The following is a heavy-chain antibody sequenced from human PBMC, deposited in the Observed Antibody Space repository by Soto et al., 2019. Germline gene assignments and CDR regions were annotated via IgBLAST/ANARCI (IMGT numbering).Heavy chain of an antibody. CDR2: ISSNGGST. Sequence: EVQLVESGGGLVQPGGSLRLSCAASGFTLSSYAMHWVRQAPGKGLEYVSAISSNGGSTYYANSVKGRFTISRDNSKNTLYLQMGSLRAEDMAVYDCARDISGSGSYNPPDGWFDPWGQGTLVTVSS. V-gene: IGHV3-64*01. CDR3: ARDISGSGSYNPPDGWFDP. J-gene: IGHJ5*02. D-gene: IGHD3-10*01. CDR1: GFTLSSYA.